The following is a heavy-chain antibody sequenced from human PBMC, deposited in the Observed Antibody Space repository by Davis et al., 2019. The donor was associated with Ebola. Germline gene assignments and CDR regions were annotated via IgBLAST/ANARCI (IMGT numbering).Heavy chain of an antibody. CDR2: ISYDGSNK. CDR3: ARRSFGVVIN. D-gene: IGHD3-3*01. J-gene: IGHJ4*02. Sequence: PGGSLRLSCAASGFTFSSYGMHWVRQAPGKGLEWVAVISYDGSNKYYADSVKGRFTISRDNSKNSLYLQMNSLRDEDTAVYYCARRSFGVVINWGQGTLVTVSS. CDR1: GFTFSSYG. V-gene: IGHV3-30*03.